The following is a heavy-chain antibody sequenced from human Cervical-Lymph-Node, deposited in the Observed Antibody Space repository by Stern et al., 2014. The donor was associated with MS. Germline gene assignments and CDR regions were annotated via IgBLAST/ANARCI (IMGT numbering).Heavy chain of an antibody. V-gene: IGHV3-33*01. Sequence: VQLVESGGGVVQPGRSLRLSCAASGFTFRSYGMHWVRQAPGKGLAGVAVIWYDGSNKYYADSVKGRFTISRDNSKNTLYLQMNSLRAEDTAVYYCAREHGYYGSGRVLCYWGQGTLVTVSS. J-gene: IGHJ4*02. CDR2: IWYDGSNK. D-gene: IGHD3-10*01. CDR1: GFTFRSYG. CDR3: AREHGYYGSGRVLCY.